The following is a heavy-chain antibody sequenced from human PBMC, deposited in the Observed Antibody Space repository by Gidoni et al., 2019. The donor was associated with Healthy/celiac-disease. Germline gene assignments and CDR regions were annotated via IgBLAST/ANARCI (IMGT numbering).Heavy chain of an antibody. CDR2: IYYSGST. J-gene: IGHJ5*02. Sequence: QVQLQESGPGLVKPSQTLSLTCTVSGGSISSGGYYWSWIRQHPGKGLEWIGYIYYSGSTYYNPSLKSRVTISVDTSKNQFSLKLSSVTAADTAVYYCARGYKRGVVPNWFDPWGQGTLVTVSS. CDR3: ARGYKRGVVPNWFDP. D-gene: IGHD3-10*01. CDR1: GGSISSGGYY. V-gene: IGHV4-31*03.